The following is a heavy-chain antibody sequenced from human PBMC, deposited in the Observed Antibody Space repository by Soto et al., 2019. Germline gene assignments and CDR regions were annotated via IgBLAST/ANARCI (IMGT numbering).Heavy chain of an antibody. J-gene: IGHJ4*02. Sequence: EVQLVESGGGLVQPGGSLRLSCAASGFTFSSYNMNWVRQAPGKELEWVSYISSSSSTIYYADSVKGRFTISRDNAKNSLYLQMNSLRDEDTAVYYCARDTFYYDSSGLFDYWGQGTLVTVSS. D-gene: IGHD3-22*01. CDR3: ARDTFYYDSSGLFDY. V-gene: IGHV3-48*02. CDR1: GFTFSSYN. CDR2: ISSSSSTI.